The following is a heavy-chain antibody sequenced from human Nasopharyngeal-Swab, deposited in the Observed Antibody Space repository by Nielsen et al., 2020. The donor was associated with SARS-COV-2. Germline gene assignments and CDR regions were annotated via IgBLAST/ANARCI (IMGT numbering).Heavy chain of an antibody. CDR3: ASGRVVPAAMPNY. CDR1: GYTFNNYS. CDR2: IIAGTGNT. Sequence: ASVKVSCKASGYTFNNYSMHWVRQAPGQRLEWMGWIIAGTGNTKYSQKFQGRVTITRDTSASTAYTDLSSLRSEDTAVYYCASGRVVPAAMPNYWGQGTLVTVSS. J-gene: IGHJ4*02. V-gene: IGHV1-3*01. D-gene: IGHD2-2*01.